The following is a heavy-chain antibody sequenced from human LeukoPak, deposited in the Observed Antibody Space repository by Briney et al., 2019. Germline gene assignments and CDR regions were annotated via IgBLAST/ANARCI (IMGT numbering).Heavy chain of an antibody. D-gene: IGHD3-10*01. CDR2: ISWNSGSI. V-gene: IGHV3-9*01. J-gene: IGHJ3*02. CDR1: GFTFDDYA. Sequence: GGSLRLSCAASGFTFDDYAMHWVRQAPGKGLEWVSGISWNSGSIGYADSVKGRFTISRDNAKNSLYLQMNSLRAEDTALYYCAKDYYSGSDYDAFDIWAKGQWSPSLQ. CDR3: AKDYYSGSDYDAFDI.